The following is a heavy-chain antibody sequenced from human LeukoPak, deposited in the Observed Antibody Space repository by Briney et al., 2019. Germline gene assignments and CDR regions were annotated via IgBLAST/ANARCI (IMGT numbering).Heavy chain of an antibody. CDR2: ISSSSSTI. V-gene: IGHV3-48*01. CDR3: AREVSQYSNYVGSFDY. J-gene: IGHJ4*02. CDR1: GFTFSSYS. D-gene: IGHD4-11*01. Sequence: GGSLRLSCAASGFTFSSYSMNWVRQAPGKGLEWVSYISSSSSTIYYADSVKGRFTISRDNAKNSLYLQMNSLRAEDTAVYYCAREVSQYSNYVGSFDYWGQGILGAASS.